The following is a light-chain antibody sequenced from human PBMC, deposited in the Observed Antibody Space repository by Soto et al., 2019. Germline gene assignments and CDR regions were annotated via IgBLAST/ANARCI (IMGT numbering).Light chain of an antibody. CDR1: SSDVGKYKF. V-gene: IGLV2-23*01. J-gene: IGLJ3*02. Sequence: QSVLTQPASVSGSPGQSISISCTGTSSDVGKYKFVSWYQQHPGKAPKLIIYEGTKRPSGVSNRFSGSKSGNTASLTISGLQAEDEVDYYCCSHAGSGTLVFGGGTKLTVL. CDR3: CSHAGSGTLV. CDR2: EGT.